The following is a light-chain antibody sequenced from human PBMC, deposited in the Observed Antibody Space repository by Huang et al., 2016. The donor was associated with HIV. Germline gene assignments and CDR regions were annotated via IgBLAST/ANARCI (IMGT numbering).Light chain of an antibody. V-gene: IGKV1-5*01. J-gene: IGKJ2*01. CDR2: DAS. CDR1: QSISSW. Sequence: DIQMTQSPSTLSASVGDRVTITCRASQSISSWLAWYQQKTGKAPKILIYDASSLESGVPSRCSGSGSGTEFTLTISSLQPDNFATYYCQQYNSYPYTFGQGTKLEIK. CDR3: QQYNSYPYT.